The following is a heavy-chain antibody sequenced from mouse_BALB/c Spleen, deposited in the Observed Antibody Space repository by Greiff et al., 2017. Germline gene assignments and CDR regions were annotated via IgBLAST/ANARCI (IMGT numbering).Heavy chain of an antibody. CDR1: GYTFSSYW. V-gene: IGHV1-9*01. CDR3: ARGLITTTATRDY. CDR2: ILPGSGST. J-gene: IGHJ2*01. D-gene: IGHD2-4*01. Sequence: QVQLKESGAELMKPGASVKISCKATGYTFSSYWIEWVKQRPGHGLEWIGEILPGSGSTNYNEKFKGKATFTADTSSNTAYMQLSSLTSEDSAVYYCARGLITTTATRDYWGQGTTLTVSS.